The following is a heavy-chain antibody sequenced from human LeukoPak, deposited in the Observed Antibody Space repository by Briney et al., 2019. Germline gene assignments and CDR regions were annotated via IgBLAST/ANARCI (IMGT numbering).Heavy chain of an antibody. CDR3: AKTHYSGSYYADFDY. CDR2: ISGSGGST. CDR1: GFTLSSYA. Sequence: PGGSLRLSCAASGFTLSSYAMSWVRQDPGKGLEWVSAISGSGGSTYYADSVKGRFTISRDNSKNTLYLQMNSLRAEDTAVYYCAKTHYSGSYYADFDYWGQGTLVTVSS. J-gene: IGHJ4*02. D-gene: IGHD1-26*01. V-gene: IGHV3-23*01.